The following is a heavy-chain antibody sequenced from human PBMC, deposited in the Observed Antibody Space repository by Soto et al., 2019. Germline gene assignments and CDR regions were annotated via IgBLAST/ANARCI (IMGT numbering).Heavy chain of an antibody. CDR2: IYHSGST. CDR3: ARGLLITMIVVVSNWFDP. CDR1: GYSISSGYY. V-gene: IGHV4-38-2*02. J-gene: IGHJ5*02. D-gene: IGHD3-22*01. Sequence: SETLSLTCTVSGYSISSGYYWGWIRQPPGKGLEWIGSIYHSGSTYYNPSLKSRVTISVDTAKNQFSLKLSSVTAADTAVYYCARGLLITMIVVVSNWFDPWGQGTLVTVSS.